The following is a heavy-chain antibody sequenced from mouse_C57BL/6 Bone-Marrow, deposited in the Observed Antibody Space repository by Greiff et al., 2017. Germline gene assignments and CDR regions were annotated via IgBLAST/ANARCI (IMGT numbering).Heavy chain of an antibody. CDR2: IWGVGST. D-gene: IGHD2-4*01. Sequence: VQLQQSGPGLVAPSQSLSITCTVSGFSLTSYGVDWVRQSPGKGLEWLGVIWGVGSTNYNSALKSRLSISKDNSKSQVFLKMNSLQTDDTAMYYCARYDYGGGFAYWGKGTLVTVSA. CDR1: GFSLTSYG. V-gene: IGHV2-6*01. CDR3: ARYDYGGGFAY. J-gene: IGHJ3*01.